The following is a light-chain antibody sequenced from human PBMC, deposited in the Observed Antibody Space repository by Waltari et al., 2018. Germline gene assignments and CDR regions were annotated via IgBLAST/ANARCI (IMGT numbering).Light chain of an antibody. CDR2: KAN. CDR1: SGSVSPTSY. Sequence: QTVVTQEPSLSVSPGGTVTLTCALSSGSVSPTSYATWYQQTPGQAPRTLVYKANSRSSGVPDRFPGSILGNKAALTITGAQADDESDYYCSLYMGSGIWVFGGGTKLTVL. V-gene: IGLV8-61*01. J-gene: IGLJ3*02. CDR3: SLYMGSGIWV.